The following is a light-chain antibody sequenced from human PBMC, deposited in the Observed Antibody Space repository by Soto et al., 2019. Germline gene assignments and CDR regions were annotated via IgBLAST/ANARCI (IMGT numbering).Light chain of an antibody. CDR2: EVT. Sequence: QSALIQPASVSGSPGQSITISCTGTSRDVGGSNYVSWYQHHPHRAPKLLIYEVTKRPSGVPDRFSGSKSSNTAPLTVSGLQAEDEADYYCSSYAGTNNHHVFGTGTKLTVL. V-gene: IGLV2-8*01. CDR3: SSYAGTNNHHV. J-gene: IGLJ1*01. CDR1: SRDVGGSNY.